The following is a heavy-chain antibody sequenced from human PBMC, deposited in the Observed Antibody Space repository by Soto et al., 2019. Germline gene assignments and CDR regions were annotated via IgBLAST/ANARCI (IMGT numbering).Heavy chain of an antibody. CDR1: GFSLSTSGVG. CDR2: IYWDDDK. D-gene: IGHD2-2*01. J-gene: IGHJ4*02. V-gene: IGHV2-5*02. CDR3: AHSSGSFVDRRPAAPGDYFDY. Sequence: QITLKESGPTLVKPTQTLTLTCTFSGFSLSTSGVGVGWIRQPPGKALEWLALIYWDDDKRYSPALKIRRTNAKDTAKNKVVLTMTNMDPVDTATYYCAHSSGSFVDRRPAAPGDYFDYWGQGTLVTVSS.